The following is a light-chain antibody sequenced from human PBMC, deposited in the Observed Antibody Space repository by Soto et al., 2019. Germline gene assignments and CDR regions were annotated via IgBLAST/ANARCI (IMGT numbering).Light chain of an antibody. J-gene: IGKJ1*01. CDR3: QQYKSYPPT. CDR1: QSIVSR. CDR2: GAS. V-gene: IGKV1-5*03. Sequence: DIRMTKSPSTLSASVGGTVHPTCRATQSIVSRLAWYQLRPGKAPPLLIHGASIWASGIPPRFSGTGSATEFTLTIASLESDDSATYYCQQYKSYPPTFGQGTKVDIK.